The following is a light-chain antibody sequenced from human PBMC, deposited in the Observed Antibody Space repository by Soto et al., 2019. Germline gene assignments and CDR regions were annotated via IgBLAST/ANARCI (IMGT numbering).Light chain of an antibody. CDR3: CSFAGRYTWV. Sequence: QSALTQPRSVSGSPGQSVTISCTGTSSDVGGYNHVSWYQQHPGKAPKLLIYDVTERPSGVPYRFSRSKSGNTASLTISGLQAEDEADYSCCSFAGRYTWVFPGGTKLTVL. CDR2: DVT. CDR1: SSDVGGYNH. J-gene: IGLJ3*02. V-gene: IGLV2-11*01.